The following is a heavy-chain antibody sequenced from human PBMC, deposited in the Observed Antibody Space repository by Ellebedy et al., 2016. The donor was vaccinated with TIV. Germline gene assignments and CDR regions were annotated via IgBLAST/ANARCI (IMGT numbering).Heavy chain of an antibody. CDR2: ISGSGGST. V-gene: IGHV3-23*01. CDR3: AKDPRLAMLEY. CDR1: GFTFSSYA. D-gene: IGHD3-10*02. J-gene: IGHJ4*02. Sequence: GGSLRLSCAASGFTFSSYAMSWVRQAPGKGLEWVSAISGSGGSTYYADSVKGRFTISRDNSKNPLYLEMNSLRAEDTAVYYCAKDPRLAMLEYWGQGTLVTVSS.